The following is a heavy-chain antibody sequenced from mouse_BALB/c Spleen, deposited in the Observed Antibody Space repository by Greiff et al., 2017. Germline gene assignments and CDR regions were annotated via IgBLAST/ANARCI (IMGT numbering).Heavy chain of an antibody. Sequence: VQLQESGAELAKPGASVKMSCKASGYTFTRYWMHWVKQRPGQGLEWIGYITPSTGYTEYNQKFKDKATLTADKSSRTAYMQLSSLTSEDSAVYYCARWWLLRSYAMDYWGQGTSVTVSS. CDR2: ITPSTGYT. CDR1: GYTFTRYW. J-gene: IGHJ4*01. CDR3: ARWWLLRSYAMDY. V-gene: IGHV1-7*01. D-gene: IGHD2-3*01.